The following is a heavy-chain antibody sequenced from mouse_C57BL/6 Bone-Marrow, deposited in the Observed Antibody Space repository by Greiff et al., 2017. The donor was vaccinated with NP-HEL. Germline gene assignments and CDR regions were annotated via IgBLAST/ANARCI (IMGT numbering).Heavy chain of an antibody. Sequence: VQLQQSGAELARPGASVKLSCKASGYTFTSYGISWVKQRTGQGLEWIGEIYPRSGNTYYNEKFKGKATLTVDKSSSTAYMELRSLTSEDSAVYFCANLLYGYAMYYWGQGASVTFSS. D-gene: IGHD2-12*01. J-gene: IGHJ4*01. CDR1: GYTFTSYG. CDR3: ANLLYGYAMYY. CDR2: IYPRSGNT. V-gene: IGHV1-81*01.